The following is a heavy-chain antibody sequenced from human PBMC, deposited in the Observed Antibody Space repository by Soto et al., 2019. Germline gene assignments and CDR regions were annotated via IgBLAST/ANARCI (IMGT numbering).Heavy chain of an antibody. CDR1: GDNVSSNSAA. J-gene: IGHJ4*02. Sequence: PSQTLSRTCAISGDNVSSNSAAWNWIRPSPSRGLEWLGRTYYRSKWYNDYAVSVKSRITINPDTSKNQFSLQLNSVTPEDTAVYYCAREERDSSGYYHDYWGQGTLVTVSS. CDR3: AREERDSSGYYHDY. V-gene: IGHV6-1*01. CDR2: TYYRSKWYN. D-gene: IGHD3-22*01.